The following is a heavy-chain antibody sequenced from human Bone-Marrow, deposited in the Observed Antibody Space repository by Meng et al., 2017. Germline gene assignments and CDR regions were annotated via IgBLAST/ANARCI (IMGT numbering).Heavy chain of an antibody. J-gene: IGHJ6*02. Sequence: SVKVSCKASGGTFSSYAISWVRQAPGQGLEWMGGIIPIFGTANYAQKFQGRVTITADESTSTAYMELSSLRSEDTAMYYCARERASGSYLLHYYYGMDVWGQGTTVTVSS. CDR1: GGTFSSYA. CDR2: IIPIFGTA. V-gene: IGHV1-69*13. D-gene: IGHD1-26*01. CDR3: ARERASGSYLLHYYYGMDV.